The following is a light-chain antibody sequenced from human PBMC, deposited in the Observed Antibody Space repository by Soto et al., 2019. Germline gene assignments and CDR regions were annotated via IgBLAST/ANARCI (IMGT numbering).Light chain of an antibody. V-gene: IGLV4-60*02. J-gene: IGLJ3*02. CDR3: ETWDSNTRV. Sequence: QPVLTQSSSASASRGSSVKLTCTLSSGHSSYIIAWHQQQPGKAPRSLMKLEGSGSYNKGSGVPDRFSGSSSGADRYLTISNLQFEDEADYYCETWDSNTRVFGGGTKLTV. CDR2: LEGSGSY. CDR1: SGHSSYI.